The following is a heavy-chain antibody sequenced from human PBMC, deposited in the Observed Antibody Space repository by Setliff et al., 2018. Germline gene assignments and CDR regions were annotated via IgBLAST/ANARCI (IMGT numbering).Heavy chain of an antibody. J-gene: IGHJ6*03. CDR1: GGSISSYY. Sequence: ASETLSLTCTVSGGSISSYYWSWIRQPAGKGLEWIGRIYTSGSTNYNPSLKSRVTMSVDTSKNQFSLKLSSVTAADTAVYYCAREKGNREAPEPRGLYYYYMDVWGKGTTVTVSS. CDR3: AREKGNREAPEPRGLYYYYMDV. D-gene: IGHD3-10*01. CDR2: IYTSGST. V-gene: IGHV4-4*07.